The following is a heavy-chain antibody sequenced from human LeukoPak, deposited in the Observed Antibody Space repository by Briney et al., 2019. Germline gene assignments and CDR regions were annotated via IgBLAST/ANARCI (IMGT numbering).Heavy chain of an antibody. V-gene: IGHV1-46*01. D-gene: IGHD3-22*01. CDR1: GYTFTSYY. Sequence: ASVKVSCKASGYTFTSYYMHWVRQAPGQGLAWMGIINPSGGSTSYAQKFQGRVTMTRDTSTSTVYMELSSLRSEDTAVYYCARDRDTMIVVVITPSGGMDVWGQGTTVTVSS. CDR2: INPSGGST. J-gene: IGHJ6*02. CDR3: ARDRDTMIVVVITPSGGMDV.